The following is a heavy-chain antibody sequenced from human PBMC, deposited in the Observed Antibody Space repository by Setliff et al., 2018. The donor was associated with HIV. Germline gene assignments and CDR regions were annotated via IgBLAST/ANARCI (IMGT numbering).Heavy chain of an antibody. V-gene: IGHV1-2*02. CDR3: ARVRDSGYDHDAFDI. J-gene: IGHJ3*02. CDR2: INPNSGGT. CDR1: GYTFTGYY. D-gene: IGHD5-12*01. Sequence: ASVKVSCKASGYTFTGYYMHWVRQAPGQGLERMGWINPNSGGTNYAQKFQGRVTMTRDTSISTAYMELSRLRSDDTAVYYCARVRDSGYDHDAFDIWGQGTMVTVS.